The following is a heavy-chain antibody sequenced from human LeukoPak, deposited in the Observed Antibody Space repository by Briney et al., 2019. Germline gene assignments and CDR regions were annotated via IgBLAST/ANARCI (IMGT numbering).Heavy chain of an antibody. V-gene: IGHV3-48*02. D-gene: IGHD1-26*01. Sequence: GGSLRPSCAASGFTFSTYIMNWVRQAPGKGLEWLSYISSGSNTIFYADSVKGRFTISRDNAKNSLFLQVNSLRDEDTTVYYCARGSYYAPYYFDYWGQGTLVTVSS. CDR3: ARGSYYAPYYFDY. J-gene: IGHJ4*02. CDR2: ISSGSNTI. CDR1: GFTFSTYI.